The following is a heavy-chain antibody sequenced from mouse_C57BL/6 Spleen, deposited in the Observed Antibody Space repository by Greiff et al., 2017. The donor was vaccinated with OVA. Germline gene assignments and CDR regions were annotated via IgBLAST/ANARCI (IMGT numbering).Heavy chain of an antibody. V-gene: IGHV2-5*01. CDR3: AKNREWDWYCDV. CDR2: IWRGGST. J-gene: IGHJ1*03. CDR1: GFSLTSSG. D-gene: IGHD1-3*01. Sequence: QVQLKESGPGLVQPSQSLSITCTVSGFSLTSSGVHWVRQSPGKGLEWLGVIWRGGSTDYNAAFMSRLSITKDNSKSQVFFKMNSLQADDTAIYYCAKNREWDWYCDVWGKGTTVTVSS.